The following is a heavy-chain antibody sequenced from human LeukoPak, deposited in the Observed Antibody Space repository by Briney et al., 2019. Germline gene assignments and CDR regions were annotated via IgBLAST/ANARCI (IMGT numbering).Heavy chain of an antibody. V-gene: IGHV3-11*04. D-gene: IGHD2-2*01. CDR2: IGSSESSI. CDR3: ARDGSRYCSSTSCSSGYYYHNMDV. CDR1: GFTFSDYY. J-gene: IGHJ6*03. Sequence: GGSLRLSCAVSGFTFSDYYMSWIRQAPGKGLEWVAYIGSSESSIYYADSVKGRFFISRDNAKNSLYLQMSSLRTEDTAVYYCARDGSRYCSSTSCSSGYYYHNMDVWGKGTTVTVSS.